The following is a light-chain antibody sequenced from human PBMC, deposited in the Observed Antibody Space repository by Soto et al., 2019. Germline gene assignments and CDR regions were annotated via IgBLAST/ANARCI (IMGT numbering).Light chain of an antibody. Sequence: DIQMTQSPSSLSASVGERVTITCRASQSISRYLNWYQQKPGKAPKFLIYGASSLESGVPTRFSGSGSGTDFTLPISELQPEDFATYYCQQRYSTPYPFGQGTKLEIK. V-gene: IGKV1-39*01. J-gene: IGKJ2*01. CDR2: GAS. CDR3: QQRYSTPYP. CDR1: QSISRY.